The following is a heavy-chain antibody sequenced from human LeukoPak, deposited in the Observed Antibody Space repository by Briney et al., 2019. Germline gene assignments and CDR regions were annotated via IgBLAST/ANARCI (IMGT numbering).Heavy chain of an antibody. CDR2: ISSSGSTI. CDR3: AKDNDYDSSGYPTEFDY. D-gene: IGHD3-22*01. CDR1: GFTFGDYA. Sequence: GGSLRLSCTASGFTFGDYAMSWVRQAPGKGLEWVSYISSSGSTIYYADSVKGRFTISRDNAKNSLYLQMNSLRAEDTAVYYCAKDNDYDSSGYPTEFDYWGQGTLVTVSS. V-gene: IGHV3-48*03. J-gene: IGHJ4*02.